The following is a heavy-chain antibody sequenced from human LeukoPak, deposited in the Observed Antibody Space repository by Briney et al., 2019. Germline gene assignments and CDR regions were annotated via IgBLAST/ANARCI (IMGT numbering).Heavy chain of an antibody. CDR2: IYHSGST. CDR1: GYSISSGYF. J-gene: IGHJ5*02. Sequence: SSETLSLTCTVSGYSISSGYFWGWIRQPPGKGLECIGTIYHSGSTYYNPSLKSRVTISVDTSKNQFSLKLNSVTAADTAVYYCARDQGGHTYGYWLDPWGQGTLVTVSS. D-gene: IGHD5-18*01. CDR3: ARDQGGHTYGYWLDP. V-gene: IGHV4-38-2*02.